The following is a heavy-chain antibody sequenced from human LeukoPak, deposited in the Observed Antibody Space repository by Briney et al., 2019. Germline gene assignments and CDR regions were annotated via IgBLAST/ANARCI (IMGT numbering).Heavy chain of an antibody. CDR1: GFTFNNYA. CDR3: ARKTGDC. V-gene: IGHV3-23*01. Sequence: GGSLRLSCAASGFTFNNYAMTWVRQAPGEGLEWVSAISGSGGSTYYADSVKGRFTISRDNAKNSLYLQMNSLRVEDTAVYYCARKTGDCWGQGTLVIVSS. CDR2: ISGSGGST. J-gene: IGHJ4*02. D-gene: IGHD1-14*01.